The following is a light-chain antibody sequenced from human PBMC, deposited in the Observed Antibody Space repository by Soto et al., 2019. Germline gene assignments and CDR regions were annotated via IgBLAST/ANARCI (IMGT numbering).Light chain of an antibody. CDR1: QSVSRNY. J-gene: IGKJ3*01. CDR2: GAS. Sequence: EIVLTQSPGNLSLSPGERATLSCRASQSVSRNYLAWYQQIPGQAPRLLIYGASSRATGIADRFSGSGSGTDFTLTISRLEPEDFAVYYCQQYGSSPTFGPGTKVDIK. CDR3: QQYGSSPT. V-gene: IGKV3-20*01.